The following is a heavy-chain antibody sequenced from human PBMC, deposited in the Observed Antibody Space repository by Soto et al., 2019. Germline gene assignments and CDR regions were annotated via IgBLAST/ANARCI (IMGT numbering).Heavy chain of an antibody. D-gene: IGHD1-1*01. CDR2: VYYTGST. CDR1: GGSIISDEYY. J-gene: IGHJ4*02. Sequence: TSETLSLTCSVSGGSIISDEYYWTWIRQPPGGGLEWIGHVYYTGSTSYSPSLKSRLTISVDTSKNQFSPRLNSVSAADTAVYYCARDRSNSPDLLDSWGRGTLVTVSS. V-gene: IGHV4-30-4*01. CDR3: ARDRSNSPDLLDS.